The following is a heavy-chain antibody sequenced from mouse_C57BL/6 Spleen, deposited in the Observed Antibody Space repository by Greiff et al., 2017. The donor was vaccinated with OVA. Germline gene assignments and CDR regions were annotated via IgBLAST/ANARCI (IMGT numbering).Heavy chain of an antibody. CDR3: TRQFPYGSSPWFAY. Sequence: EVQGVESGGGLVQPGGSMKLSCAASGFTFSDAWMDWVRQSPEKGLEWVAEIRNKANNHATYYAESVKGRFTISRDDSKSSVYLQMNSLRAEDTGIYYCTRQFPYGSSPWFAYWGQGTLVTVSA. D-gene: IGHD1-1*01. CDR1: GFTFSDAW. V-gene: IGHV6-6*01. J-gene: IGHJ3*01. CDR2: IRNKANNHAT.